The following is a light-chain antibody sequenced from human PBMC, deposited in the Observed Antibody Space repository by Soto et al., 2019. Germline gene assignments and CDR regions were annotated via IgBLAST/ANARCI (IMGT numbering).Light chain of an antibody. CDR2: DVS. Sequence: QSALTQPRSVSGSPGQSVTISCTGTSSDVGGYNYVSWYQEHPGRAPKLMIYDVSIRPSGVPDRFSGSKSGNTASLTISGLLXEDEADYYCCSYAGTYSSFVFGSGTKV. CDR1: SSDVGGYNY. J-gene: IGLJ1*01. CDR3: CSYAGTYSSFV. V-gene: IGLV2-11*01.